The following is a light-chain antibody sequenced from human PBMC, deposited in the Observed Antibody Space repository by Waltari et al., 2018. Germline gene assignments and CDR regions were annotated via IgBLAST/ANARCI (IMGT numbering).Light chain of an antibody. J-gene: IGKJ4*01. CDR2: GAS. Sequence: IVLTQSPDTLSLSPGQRATLSCRASQTINNNFLVWYQQKPGQAPRRIIHGASSRATGFPDRCGGSGSGTDFTLTISSLKPEDSAVYYCQQYDGSVLTFGGGTKVEI. CDR3: QQYDGSVLT. CDR1: QTINNNF. V-gene: IGKV3-20*01.